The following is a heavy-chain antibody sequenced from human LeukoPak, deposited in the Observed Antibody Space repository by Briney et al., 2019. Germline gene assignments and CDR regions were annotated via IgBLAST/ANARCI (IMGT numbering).Heavy chain of an antibody. V-gene: IGHV3-21*01. CDR2: ISSSSSYI. D-gene: IGHD3-22*01. J-gene: IGHJ4*02. CDR1: GFTFSNYA. Sequence: GGSLRLSCAASGFTFSNYAMHWVRQAPGKGLEWVSSISSSSSYIYYADSVKGRFTISRDNAKNSLYLQMNSLRAEDTAVYYCARAKVVVTRDFDYWGQGTLVTVSS. CDR3: ARAKVVVTRDFDY.